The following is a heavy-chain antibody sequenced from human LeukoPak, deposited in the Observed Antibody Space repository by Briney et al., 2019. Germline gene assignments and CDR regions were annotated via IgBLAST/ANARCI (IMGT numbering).Heavy chain of an antibody. CDR3: ARGYIYGFES. Sequence: GGSLSLSCAASGFPISKYWMHWVRQATGKGLVWVSRINSDGSSTTYTDCVKVRFTLSRDNAKNTLYLQMNSLRAEDTAVYYCARGYIYGFESWGQGTLVTVSS. V-gene: IGHV3-74*01. D-gene: IGHD5-18*01. J-gene: IGHJ4*02. CDR1: GFPISKYW. CDR2: INSDGSST.